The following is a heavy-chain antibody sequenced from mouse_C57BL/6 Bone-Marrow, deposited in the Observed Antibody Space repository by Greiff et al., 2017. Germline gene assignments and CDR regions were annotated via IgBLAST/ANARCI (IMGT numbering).Heavy chain of an antibody. V-gene: IGHV5-4*01. CDR1: GFTFSSYA. J-gene: IGHJ3*01. CDR3: ARDGVAY. Sequence: EVMLVESGGGLVKPGGSLKLSCAASGFTFSSYAMSWVRQTPEKRLEWVATLSDGGSYTYYPDNVKGRFTISRDNAKNNLYLQMSHLKSEDTAMYYCARDGVAYWGQGTLVTVSA. CDR2: LSDGGSYT.